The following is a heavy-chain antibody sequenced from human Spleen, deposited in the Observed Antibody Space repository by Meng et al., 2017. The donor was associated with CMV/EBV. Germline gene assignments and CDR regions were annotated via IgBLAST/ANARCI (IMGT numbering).Heavy chain of an antibody. D-gene: IGHD5-12*01. J-gene: IGHJ5*01. CDR2: ISAYNGNT. CDR1: GYTFTSYG. V-gene: IGHV1-18*01. Sequence: QVQLVQSGAEVKKPXASVKVSCKAAGYTFTSYGISWVRQAPGQGLEWMGWISAYNGNTNYAQKLQGRVTITADKSTSTAYMELSSLRSEDTDVYYCARGPPTINVEKGDGIGTWVHGTLVTVSS. CDR3: ARGPPTINVEKGDGIGT.